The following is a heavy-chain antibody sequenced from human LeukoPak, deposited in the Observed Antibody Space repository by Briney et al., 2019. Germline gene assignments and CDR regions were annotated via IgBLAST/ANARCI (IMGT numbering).Heavy chain of an antibody. CDR2: IYYSGST. CDR1: GGSISSYY. V-gene: IGHV4-59*08. D-gene: IGHD6-13*01. CDR3: ARLKHSSTSPYYYGMDV. Sequence: SETLSLTCTVSGGSISSYYWSWIRQPPGKGLEWIGYIYYSGSTNYNPSLKSRVTISVDTSKNQFSLKLSSVTAADTAVYYCARLKHSSTSPYYYGMDVWGQGTTVTVSS. J-gene: IGHJ6*02.